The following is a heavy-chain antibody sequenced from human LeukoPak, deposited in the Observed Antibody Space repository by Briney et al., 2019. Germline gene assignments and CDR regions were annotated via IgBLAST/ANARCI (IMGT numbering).Heavy chain of an antibody. CDR2: ISGSGGST. J-gene: IGHJ4*02. CDR1: GFTFSSYA. CDR3: AKGSPYYDILTGYFLEDY. D-gene: IGHD3-9*01. Sequence: GGSLRLSCAASGFTFSSYAMSWVRQAPGKGLEWVSAISGSGGSTYYADSVKGRFTISRDNSKNTLYLQMNSLRAEDTAVYYCAKGSPYYDILTGYFLEDYWGQGTLVPVSS. V-gene: IGHV3-23*01.